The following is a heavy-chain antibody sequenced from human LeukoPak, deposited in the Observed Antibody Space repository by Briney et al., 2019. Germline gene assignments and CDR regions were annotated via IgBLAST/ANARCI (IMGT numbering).Heavy chain of an antibody. Sequence: GGSLRLSCAASGFTFSSYAMSWVRQAPGKGLEWVSAISGSGGSTYYADSVKVRFTISRDNSKNTLYLQMTSLRAEDTAVYYCATMTYYDFWSGYPDSDYWGQGTLVTVSS. CDR2: ISGSGGST. CDR3: ATMTYYDFWSGYPDSDY. CDR1: GFTFSSYA. D-gene: IGHD3-3*01. J-gene: IGHJ4*02. V-gene: IGHV3-23*01.